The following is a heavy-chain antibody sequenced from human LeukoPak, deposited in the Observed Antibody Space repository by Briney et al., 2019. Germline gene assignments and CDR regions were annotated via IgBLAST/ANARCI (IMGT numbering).Heavy chain of an antibody. CDR2: INHSGST. J-gene: IGHJ5*02. D-gene: IGHD6-6*01. CDR3: ARLGSSSPWFDP. CDR1: GGSFSGYY. V-gene: IGHV4-34*01. Sequence: SETLSLTCAVYGGSFSGYYWSWIRQPPGKGLEWIGEINHSGSTNYNPSLKSRVTISVDTSKNQFSLKLSSVTAADTAVYYCARLGSSSPWFDPWGQGTLVTVSS.